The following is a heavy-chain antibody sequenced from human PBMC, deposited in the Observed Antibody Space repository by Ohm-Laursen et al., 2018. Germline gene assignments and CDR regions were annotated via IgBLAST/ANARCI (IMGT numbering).Heavy chain of an antibody. Sequence: ASVKVSCKASGYTFTSYDINWVRQATGQGLEWMGWINPNSGGTNYAQKFQGRVTMTRDTSISTAYMELSRLRSDDTAVYYCARDSPLPWIQLWNLRGMDVWGQGTTVTVSS. J-gene: IGHJ6*02. CDR2: INPNSGGT. CDR1: GYTFTSYD. D-gene: IGHD5-18*01. CDR3: ARDSPLPWIQLWNLRGMDV. V-gene: IGHV1-2*02.